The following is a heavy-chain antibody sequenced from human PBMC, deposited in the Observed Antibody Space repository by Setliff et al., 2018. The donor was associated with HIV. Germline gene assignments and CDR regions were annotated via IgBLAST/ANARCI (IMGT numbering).Heavy chain of an antibody. CDR1: GYTLSELS. J-gene: IGHJ4*02. Sequence: VASVKVSCKVYGYTLSELSIHWVRQAPGKGLEWMAYFDPQDGETVYAQKFQGRVTMTEDTSTDTAYMELSGLRSEDTAVYYCAIDGAGGWLRPMPDYWGQGTLVTVSS. CDR3: AIDGAGGWLRPMPDY. D-gene: IGHD5-12*01. V-gene: IGHV1-24*01. CDR2: FDPQDGET.